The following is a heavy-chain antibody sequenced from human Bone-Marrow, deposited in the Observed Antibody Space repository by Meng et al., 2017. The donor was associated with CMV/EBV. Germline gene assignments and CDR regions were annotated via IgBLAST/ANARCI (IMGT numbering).Heavy chain of an antibody. Sequence: ASVKVSCKSFYSLREFGVSWVRQAPGQGLEWMGWISAYNGNTNYAQKIQGRVTMTTDTSTSTAYMELRSLRSDDTAVYYCARFPHFYTVTMVDAFDIWGQGTMVTVSS. CDR2: ISAYNGNT. CDR1: YSLREFG. CDR3: ARFPHFYTVTMVDAFDI. V-gene: IGHV1-18*01. D-gene: IGHD4-17*01. J-gene: IGHJ3*02.